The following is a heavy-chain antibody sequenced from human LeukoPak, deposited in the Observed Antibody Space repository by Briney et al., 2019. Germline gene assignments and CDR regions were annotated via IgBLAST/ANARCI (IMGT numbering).Heavy chain of an antibody. CDR2: IGTAGDT. J-gene: IGHJ4*02. Sequence: GGSLRLSCAASGFTFSSYDMHWVRQATGKGLEWVSAIGTAGDTYYPGSVKGRFTISRENAKNSLYLQMNSLRAGDTAVYYCARGPPLIGAAAGLPYFDYWGQGTLVTVSS. V-gene: IGHV3-13*01. CDR3: ARGPPLIGAAAGLPYFDY. CDR1: GFTFSSYD. D-gene: IGHD6-13*01.